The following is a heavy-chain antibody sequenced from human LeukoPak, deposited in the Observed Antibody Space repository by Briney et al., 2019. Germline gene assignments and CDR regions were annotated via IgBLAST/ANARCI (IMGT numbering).Heavy chain of an antibody. V-gene: IGHV1-2*02. D-gene: IGHD2-2*01. CDR2: IIPNNGVT. Sequence: APVKVSCKASGYTFTGYWMHWVRQAPGQGLEWMACIIPNNGVTNYAQKFQGRVTMTTDTSISTAYMGLNRLRADDTAVYYCARVVEGYCSSTNCFSKYYHSMGVWGQGTTVTVSS. CDR3: ARVVEGYCSSTNCFSKYYHSMGV. J-gene: IGHJ6*02. CDR1: GYTFTGYW.